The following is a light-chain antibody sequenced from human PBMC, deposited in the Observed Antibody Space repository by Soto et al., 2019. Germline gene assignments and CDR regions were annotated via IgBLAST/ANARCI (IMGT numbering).Light chain of an antibody. J-gene: IGKJ2*03. V-gene: IGKV1-5*03. CDR1: QNIDHW. CDR3: QQYKSYSLYS. CDR2: KAS. Sequence: DIQMTQSPSTLSASVGDRVTITCRASQNIDHWLAWYQQKPGKAPNLLIYKASTLESGAPSRFSGKESGTEFTLTISSLQPDDFATYYCQQYKSYSLYSFGQGTKLES.